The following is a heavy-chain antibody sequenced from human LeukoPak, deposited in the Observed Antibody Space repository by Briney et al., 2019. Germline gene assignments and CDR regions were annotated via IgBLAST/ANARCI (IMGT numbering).Heavy chain of an antibody. V-gene: IGHV3-72*01. Sequence: GGSLRLSCAASGFTFSSYWMSWVRQAPGKGLEWVGRTRNKANSYTTEYAASVKGRFTISRDDSKNSLYLQMNSLKTEDTAVYYCARGQGGDFDYWGQGTLVTVSS. CDR3: ARGQGGDFDY. D-gene: IGHD1-26*01. CDR1: GFTFSSYW. J-gene: IGHJ4*02. CDR2: TRNKANSYTT.